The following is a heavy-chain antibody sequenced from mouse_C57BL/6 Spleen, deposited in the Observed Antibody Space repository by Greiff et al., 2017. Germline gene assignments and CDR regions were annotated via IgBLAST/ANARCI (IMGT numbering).Heavy chain of an antibody. CDR1: GYTFTSYW. CDR2: IHPNSGST. V-gene: IGHV1-64*01. D-gene: IGHD2-1*01. CDR3: ARNGNYEGGYYAMDY. J-gene: IGHJ4*01. Sequence: QVQLQQPGAELVKPGASVKLSCKASGYTFTSYWMHWVKQRPGPGLEWIGMIHPNSGSTNYNEKFKSKATLTVDKSSSTAYMQLSSLTSEDSAVYYCARNGNYEGGYYAMDYWGQGTSVTVSS.